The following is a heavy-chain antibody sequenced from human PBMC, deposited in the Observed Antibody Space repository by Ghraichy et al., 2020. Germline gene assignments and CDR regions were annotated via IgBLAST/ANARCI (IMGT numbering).Heavy chain of an antibody. CDR2: INTGNGNT. CDR1: GYTFTSYA. D-gene: IGHD5-24*01. Sequence: ASVKVSCKASGYTFTSYAIHWVRRAPGQRLEWMGWINTGNGNTKYSQKFQGRVTITRDTSARTAYMELSSLRSEDTSVYFCARAADGYNSWSFDYRGQGTLVTVSS. V-gene: IGHV1-3*04. CDR3: ARAADGYNSWSFDY. J-gene: IGHJ4*02.